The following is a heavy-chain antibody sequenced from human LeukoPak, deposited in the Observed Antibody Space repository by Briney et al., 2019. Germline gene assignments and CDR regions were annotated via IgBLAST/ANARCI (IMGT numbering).Heavy chain of an antibody. J-gene: IGHJ3*02. D-gene: IGHD3-22*01. CDR2: IYNSDNS. V-gene: IGHV4-61*01. CDR3: ARVPEQITMMGGAFDI. CDR1: GGSISSSSYY. Sequence: PSETLSLTCTVSGGSISSSSYYWNWIRQPPGKGLEWIGYIYNSDNSNYNPSLKSRVTISADTSNNQFSLRLNSVTSADTAVYYCARVPEQITMMGGAFDIWGQGTLVTVSS.